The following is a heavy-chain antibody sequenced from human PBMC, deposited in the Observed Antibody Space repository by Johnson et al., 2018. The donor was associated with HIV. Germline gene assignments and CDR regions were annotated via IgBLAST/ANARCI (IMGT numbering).Heavy chain of an antibody. Sequence: QEQLVESGGGLVQPGGSLRLSCAASGFTFSSYGMHWVRQAPGRGLEWVAVMWYDGTNKNYTDSVKGRFTISRDNSKSTLYLQMNALRAEDTALYYCARGRYGRMTTVAAAAFDIWGQGTMVTVSS. CDR2: MWYDGTNK. V-gene: IGHV3-33*01. J-gene: IGHJ3*02. D-gene: IGHD4-23*01. CDR3: ARGRYGRMTTVAAAAFDI. CDR1: GFTFSSYG.